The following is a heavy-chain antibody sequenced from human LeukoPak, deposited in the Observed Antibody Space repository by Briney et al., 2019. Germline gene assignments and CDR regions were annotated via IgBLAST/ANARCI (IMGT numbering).Heavy chain of an antibody. J-gene: IGHJ4*02. V-gene: IGHV3-21*04. CDR2: ITSDSRYK. CDR1: GFTFTDYN. CDR3: ANRRWLVSSFDY. Sequence: GSLRLSCAASGFTFTDYNMNWVRQAPGKSLEWVSSITSDSRYKYYVDSVKGRFTISRDNAKNSLFLQIDSLRAEDTAVYYCANRRWLVSSFDYWGQGTLVTVSS. D-gene: IGHD6-19*01.